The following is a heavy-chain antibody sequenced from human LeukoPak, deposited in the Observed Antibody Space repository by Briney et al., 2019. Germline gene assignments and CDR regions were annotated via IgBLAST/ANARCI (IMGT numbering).Heavy chain of an antibody. CDR1: GFTFSSYW. J-gene: IGHJ4*02. D-gene: IGHD3-22*01. V-gene: IGHV3-74*01. CDR3: ARDHPMIVVVITSYYFDY. Sequence: GVSLRLSCAASGFTFSSYWMHWVRQAPGKGLVWGSRINCGGSSTSYADPVKGRFTISRDNAKNTLSLQMDSLRAEDTAVYYCARDHPMIVVVITSYYFDYWGQGTLVSVSS. CDR2: INCGGSST.